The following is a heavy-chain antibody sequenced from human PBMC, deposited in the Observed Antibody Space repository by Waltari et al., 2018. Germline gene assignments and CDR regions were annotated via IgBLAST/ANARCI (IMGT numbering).Heavy chain of an antibody. Sequence: QVQLQESGPGLVKPSETLSLTCTVSGYSISSGYYWGWIRQPPGKGLEWIGSIYHSGRTYYNPSLKSRVTISVDTSKNQFSLKLSSVTAADTAVYYCARGTVGATAPGAGYFDYWGQGTLVTVSS. D-gene: IGHD1-26*01. CDR3: ARGTVGATAPGAGYFDY. V-gene: IGHV4-38-2*02. CDR2: IYHSGRT. CDR1: GYSISSGYY. J-gene: IGHJ4*02.